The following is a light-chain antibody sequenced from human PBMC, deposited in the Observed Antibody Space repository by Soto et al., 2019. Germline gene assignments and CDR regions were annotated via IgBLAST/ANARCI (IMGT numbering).Light chain of an antibody. CDR1: SSDVGGYNY. CDR2: EVS. V-gene: IGLV2-8*01. CDR3: SSYGGSNTVV. Sequence: QPALTQPPSASGSPGQSVTISCTGSSSDVGGYNYVSWYQQHPGKAPKLMIYEVSKRPSAVPDRLSGSKSGNTASLTVSGLQAEDEADYYCSSYGGSNTVVFGGGTKLTVL. J-gene: IGLJ2*01.